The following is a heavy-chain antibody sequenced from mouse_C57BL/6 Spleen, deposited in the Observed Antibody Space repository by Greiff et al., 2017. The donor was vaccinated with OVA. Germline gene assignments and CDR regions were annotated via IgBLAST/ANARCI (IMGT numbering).Heavy chain of an antibody. D-gene: IGHD2-1*01. CDR1: GYTFTEYT. V-gene: IGHV1-62-2*01. CDR2: FYPGSGSI. CDR3: ARDDSIYYGKGYYFDY. J-gene: IGHJ2*01. Sequence: QVQLQQSGAELVKPGASVKLSCKASGYTFTEYTIHWVKQRSGQGLEWIGWFYPGSGSIKYNEKFKDKATLTADKSSSTVYMELSRLTSEDSAVYFGARDDSIYYGKGYYFDYWGKGTTLTVSS.